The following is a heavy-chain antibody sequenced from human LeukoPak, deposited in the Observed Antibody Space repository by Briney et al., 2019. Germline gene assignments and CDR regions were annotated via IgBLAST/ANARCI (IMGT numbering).Heavy chain of an antibody. CDR2: ISSNGGDT. CDR3: AKDHVPSY. J-gene: IGHJ4*02. V-gene: IGHV3-23*01. Sequence: GGSLRLSCAASGLTFSSHWMSWVRQAPGKGLEWVSAISSNGGDTHYADSVKGRFTTYRDNSKSTVYLQMNSLRAEDTAIYYCAKDHVPSYWGQGTLVTVSS. CDR1: GLTFSSHW. D-gene: IGHD6-6*01.